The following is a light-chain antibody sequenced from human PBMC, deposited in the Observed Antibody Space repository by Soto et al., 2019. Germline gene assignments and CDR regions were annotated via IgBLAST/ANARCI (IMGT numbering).Light chain of an antibody. CDR1: QNVSSN. Sequence: EIVMTQSPATLSVSPGERATLSCRASQNVSSNLAWYQQKPGQAPRLLIYGASTRATGIPARISGSGSGTEFTLTITSLQSEDFAVYYCQQYNKWRTFGQGTKVEI. J-gene: IGKJ1*01. CDR3: QQYNKWRT. V-gene: IGKV3-15*01. CDR2: GAS.